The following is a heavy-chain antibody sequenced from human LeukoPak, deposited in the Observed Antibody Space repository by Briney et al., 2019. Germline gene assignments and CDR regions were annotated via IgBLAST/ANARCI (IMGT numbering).Heavy chain of an antibody. CDR3: ARGETPTIFGVVITTYYYGMDV. J-gene: IGHJ6*02. V-gene: IGHV1-18*01. D-gene: IGHD3-3*01. CDR1: GYTFTSYG. Sequence: ASVKVSCKASGYTFTSYGISWVRQAPGQGLEWMGWISAYNGNTNYAQKLQGRVTMTTDTSTSTAYMELSSLRSEDTAVYYCARGETPTIFGVVITTYYYGMDVWGQGTTVTVSS. CDR2: ISAYNGNT.